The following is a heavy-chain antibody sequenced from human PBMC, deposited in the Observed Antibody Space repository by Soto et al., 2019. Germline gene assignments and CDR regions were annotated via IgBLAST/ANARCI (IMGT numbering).Heavy chain of an antibody. V-gene: IGHV3-48*02. CDR2: ISSSSSTI. CDR1: GFTFSSYS. J-gene: IGHJ4*02. D-gene: IGHD3-3*01. Sequence: QSGGSLRLSCAASGFTFSSYSMNWVRQAPGKGLEWVSYISSSSSTIYYADSVKGRFTISRDNAKNSLYLQMNSLRDEDTAVYYCARDPQYYDFWSGYYTADGPYFDYWGQGTLVTVSS. CDR3: ARDPQYYDFWSGYYTADGPYFDY.